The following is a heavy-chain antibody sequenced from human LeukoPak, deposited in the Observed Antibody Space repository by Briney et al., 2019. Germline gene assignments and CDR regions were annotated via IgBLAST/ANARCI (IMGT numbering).Heavy chain of an antibody. V-gene: IGHV4-30-2*01. CDR2: IYHSGGT. D-gene: IGHD3-3*01. J-gene: IGHJ5*02. CDR3: ARTNSVYDFWSGYYPNWFDP. Sequence: SQTLSLTCTVSGVSISSGGYYWSWIRQPPGKGLEWIGYIYHSGGTYYNPSLKSRVTISVDTSKNQFSLKLSSVTAADTAVYYCARTNSVYDFWSGYYPNWFDPWGQGTLVTVSS. CDR1: GVSISSGGYY.